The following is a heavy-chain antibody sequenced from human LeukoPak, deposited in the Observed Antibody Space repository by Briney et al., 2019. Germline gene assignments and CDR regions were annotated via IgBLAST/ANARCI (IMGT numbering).Heavy chain of an antibody. D-gene: IGHD2-2*01. CDR3: AEDRDATNLVAAYFDI. V-gene: IGHV3-23*01. J-gene: IGHJ3*02. CDR1: GFTFSSYA. CDR2: ISGGGGST. Sequence: SGGSLRLSCAASGFTFSSYAMNWVRQAPGKGLEWVSAISGGGGSTYYADSVKGRFAISRDTSKTTLYLQMNSLRAEDTAVYYCAEDRDATNLVAAYFDIWGQGTMVTVSS.